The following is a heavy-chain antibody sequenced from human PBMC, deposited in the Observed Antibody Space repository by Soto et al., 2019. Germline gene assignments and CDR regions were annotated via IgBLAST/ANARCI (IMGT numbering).Heavy chain of an antibody. V-gene: IGHV3-23*01. CDR3: AKDGYSSGWYISGDFDI. CDR2: VSGSGGST. CDR1: GFTFSSYA. J-gene: IGHJ3*02. Sequence: EVQLLESGGGLVQPGGSLRLSCAASGFTFSSYAMSWVRQAPGKGLEWVSAVSGSGGSTYYADSGKGRFTISRDNSKNTLYLQMNSLRAEDTAVYYCAKDGYSSGWYISGDFDIWGQGTMVTVSS. D-gene: IGHD6-19*01.